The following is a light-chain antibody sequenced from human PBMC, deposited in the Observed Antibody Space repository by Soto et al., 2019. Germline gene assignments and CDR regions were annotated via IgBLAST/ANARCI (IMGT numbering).Light chain of an antibody. J-gene: IGLJ7*01. V-gene: IGLV1-44*01. CDR3: AAWDDSLNVV. CDR2: SNN. Sequence: LTQPPSASGTPGQRVTISCSGSSSNIGSNTVNWYQRLPGTAPKLLIYSNNQRPSGVPDRFSGSKSGTSASLAISGLQSEDEADYYCAAWDDSLNVVFGGGTQLTVL. CDR1: SSNIGSNT.